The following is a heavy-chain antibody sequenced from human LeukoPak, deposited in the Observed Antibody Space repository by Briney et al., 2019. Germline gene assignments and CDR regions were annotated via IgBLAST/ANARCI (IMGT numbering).Heavy chain of an antibody. CDR2: IYTSGST. D-gene: IGHD4-17*01. J-gene: IGHJ5*02. Sequence: SETLSLTCTVSGGSISSGSYYWSWIRQPAGKGLEWIGRIYTSGSTNYNPSLKSRVTMSVDTSKNQFSLKLRSVTAADTAVYYCARSDYGDYGLLTWFDPWGQGTLVTVSS. CDR1: GGSISSGSYY. CDR3: ARSDYGDYGLLTWFDP. V-gene: IGHV4-61*02.